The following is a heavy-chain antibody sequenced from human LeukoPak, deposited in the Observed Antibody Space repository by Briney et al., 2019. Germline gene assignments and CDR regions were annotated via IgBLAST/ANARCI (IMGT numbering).Heavy chain of an antibody. CDR2: ISYDGSNK. CDR1: GFTFSSYG. Sequence: GGSLRLSWAASGFTFSSYGMHWVRQAPGKGLEWVAVISYDGSNKYYADSVKGRFTISRDNSKNTLYLQMNSLRAEDTAVYYCAKQSHTAMATNYFDYWGQGTLVTVSS. V-gene: IGHV3-30*18. CDR3: AKQSHTAMATNYFDY. D-gene: IGHD5-18*01. J-gene: IGHJ4*02.